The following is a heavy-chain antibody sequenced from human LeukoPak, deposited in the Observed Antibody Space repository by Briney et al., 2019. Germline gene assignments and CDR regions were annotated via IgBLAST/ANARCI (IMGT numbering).Heavy chain of an antibody. V-gene: IGHV3-48*01. CDR1: GFTFSSYA. CDR3: AKSRGSGLFDY. Sequence: GGSLRLSCAASGFTFSSYAMHWVRQAPGKGLEWVSYISSSSSTIYYADSVKGRFTISRDNAKNSLYLQMNSLRAEDTAVYYCAKSRGSGLFDYWGQGTLVTVAS. D-gene: IGHD3-10*01. J-gene: IGHJ4*02. CDR2: ISSSSSTI.